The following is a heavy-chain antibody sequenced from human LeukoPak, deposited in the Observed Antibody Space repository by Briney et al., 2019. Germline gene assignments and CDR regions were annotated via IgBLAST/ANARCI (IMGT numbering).Heavy chain of an antibody. D-gene: IGHD3-22*01. CDR2: IYTSGSI. Sequence: SETLSLTCTVPGGSISSGSYYWSWIRHPAGKGLEWIGRIYTSGSINYNPSLKSRVTISVDTSKNQFYLQLSSVPAADTAVYYCASFLAGYYYDSSGFLGIGIDYWGQGTLVTVCS. CDR1: GGSISSGSYY. V-gene: IGHV4-61*02. J-gene: IGHJ4*02. CDR3: ASFLAGYYYDSSGFLGIGIDY.